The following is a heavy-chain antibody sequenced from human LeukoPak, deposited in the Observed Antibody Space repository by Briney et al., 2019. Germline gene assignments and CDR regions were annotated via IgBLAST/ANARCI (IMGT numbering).Heavy chain of an antibody. J-gene: IGHJ6*02. Sequence: PETLSLTCAVYGGSFSGYYWSWIRQPPGRGLEWIGEINHSGSTNYNPSLKSRVTISVDTSKNQFSLKLSSVTAADTAVYYCARDYGDYGMDVWGQGTTVTVSS. D-gene: IGHD4-17*01. V-gene: IGHV4-34*01. CDR3: ARDYGDYGMDV. CDR2: INHSGST. CDR1: GGSFSGYY.